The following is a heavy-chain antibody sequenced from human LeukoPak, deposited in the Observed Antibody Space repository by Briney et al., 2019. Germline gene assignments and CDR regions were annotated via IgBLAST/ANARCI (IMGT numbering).Heavy chain of an antibody. V-gene: IGHV1-69*06. CDR2: IIPIFGTA. Sequence: GASVKVSCKASGGTFSSYDIRWVRQAPGQGLEWMGGIIPIFGTANYAQKFQGRVTITADKPTNTAYMELSSLRSEDTAVYYCASGRTDIVVVPATLRNYYFDYWGQGTLVTVSS. CDR3: ASGRTDIVVVPATLRNYYFDY. J-gene: IGHJ4*02. CDR1: GGTFSSYD. D-gene: IGHD2-2*01.